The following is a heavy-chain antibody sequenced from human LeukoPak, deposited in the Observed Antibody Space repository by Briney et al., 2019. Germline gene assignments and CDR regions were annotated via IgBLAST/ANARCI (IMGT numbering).Heavy chain of an antibody. CDR1: GFIFSNFP. CDR2: IHYDGSNN. CDR3: AKDHGSSDWYYFDY. J-gene: IGHJ4*02. Sequence: GGSLRLSCAASGFIFSNFPMHWVRQAPGKGLEWVAFIHYDGSNNYYADSAKGRFTISRDNSKNTLYLQMNTLRADDTAVYYCAKDHGSSDWYYFDYWGQGTLVTVSS. V-gene: IGHV3-30*02. D-gene: IGHD6-13*01.